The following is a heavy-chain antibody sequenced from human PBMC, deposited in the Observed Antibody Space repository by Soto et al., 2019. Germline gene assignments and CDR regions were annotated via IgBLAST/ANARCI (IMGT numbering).Heavy chain of an antibody. V-gene: IGHV4-59*01. CDR1: GGSISSYY. D-gene: IGHD3-22*01. CDR3: AKAVKYYYITGYDAFAV. CDR2: MFHSGRT. J-gene: IGHJ3*01. Sequence: SETVSRTCTVPGGSISSYYWTWIRQPPGKALEWIGYMFHSGRTNYNPSLTSRVTMSADTSNNQFSLTLTSVTAADTAVYYCAKAVKYYYITGYDAFAVWGQGIMVTVSS.